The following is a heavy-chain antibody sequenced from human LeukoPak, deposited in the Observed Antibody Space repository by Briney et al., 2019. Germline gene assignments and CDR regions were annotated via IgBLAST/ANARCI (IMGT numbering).Heavy chain of an antibody. V-gene: IGHV4-30-4*07. D-gene: IGHD3-10*01. J-gene: IGHJ4*02. CDR2: IYYSGST. CDR3: AASITPYYFDY. CDR1: GGSISSGGYS. Sequence: SETLSLTCAVSGGSISSGGYSWSWIRQPPGKGLEWIGYIYYSGSTYYNPSLKSRVTISVDTSKNQFSLKLSSVTAADTAVYYCAASITPYYFDYWGQGTLVTVSS.